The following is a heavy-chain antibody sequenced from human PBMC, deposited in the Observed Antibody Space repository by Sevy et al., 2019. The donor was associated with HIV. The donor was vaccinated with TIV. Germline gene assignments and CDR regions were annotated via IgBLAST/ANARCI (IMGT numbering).Heavy chain of an antibody. J-gene: IGHJ3*02. CDR2: ISGSDGAT. V-gene: IGHV3-23*01. Sequence: GGSLRLSCAASGFSFISYAMNWVRQAPGKVLEWVSAISGSDGATYYADSVKGRFSISRDNSKNTLYLQMDSLRAEDTAVYYCAKDIVAVVGDAFDIWGQGTMVTVSS. CDR3: AKDIVAVVGDAFDI. D-gene: IGHD2-15*01. CDR1: GFSFISYA.